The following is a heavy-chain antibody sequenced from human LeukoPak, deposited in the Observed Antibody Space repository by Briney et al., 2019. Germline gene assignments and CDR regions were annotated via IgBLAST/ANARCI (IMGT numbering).Heavy chain of an antibody. Sequence: GGSLRLSCAASGFTFSNCAMSWVRQAPGKGLEWVSAISGSGSTTLYADSVKGRFTISRDNSKNTLYLQMNSLRAEDTAVYYCAKRDGSGSGFDYWGQGTLVTVSS. CDR2: ISGSGSTT. V-gene: IGHV3-23*01. CDR3: AKRDGSGSGFDY. J-gene: IGHJ4*02. CDR1: GFTFSNCA. D-gene: IGHD6-25*01.